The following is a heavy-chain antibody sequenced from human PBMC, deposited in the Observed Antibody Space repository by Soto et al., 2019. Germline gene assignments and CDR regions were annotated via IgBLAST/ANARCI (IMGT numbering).Heavy chain of an antibody. CDR1: RVAFSKFI. J-gene: IGHJ6*02. Sequence: QAQLEQSGGEVKKPGSSVKVSCKASRVAFSKFIVTWVRQAPGLGLEWVGGIIPIFGTANYAQKFQGRVTITADESTSTSYMEVNNLRSEDTAVYSCAKVRYSSPMGYYYGMDVWGQGPTVTVSS. D-gene: IGHD6-19*01. CDR2: IIPIFGTA. V-gene: IGHV1-69*01. CDR3: AKVRYSSPMGYYYGMDV.